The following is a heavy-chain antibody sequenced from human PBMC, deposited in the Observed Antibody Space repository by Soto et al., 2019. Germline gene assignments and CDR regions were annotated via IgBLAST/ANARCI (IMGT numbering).Heavy chain of an antibody. CDR2: IYYSGST. J-gene: IGHJ4*02. Sequence: SETLSLTCTVSGGSISSINNHFSNHYCSWIRLSPGKGLEWIGYIYYSGSTCYNPSLKSRVTISVDTSKNQFSLKLTSVTAADTAVYYCARDKITGPFDYWGQGTLVTVSS. D-gene: IGHD2-8*02. CDR1: GGSISSINNHFSNHY. CDR3: ARDKITGPFDY. V-gene: IGHV4-59*11.